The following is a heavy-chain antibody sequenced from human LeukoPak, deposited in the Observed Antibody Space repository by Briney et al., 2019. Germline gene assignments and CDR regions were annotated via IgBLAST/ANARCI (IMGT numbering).Heavy chain of an antibody. V-gene: IGHV1-69*01. CDR3: ANAYSSSSEGDY. Sequence: GASVKVSCKASGGTFSSYAISWVRQAPGQGLEWMGGIIPIFGTANYAQKFQGRVTITADEFTSTAYMELSSLRSEDTAVYYCANAYSSSSEGDYWGQGTLVTVSS. J-gene: IGHJ4*02. D-gene: IGHD6-6*01. CDR2: IIPIFGTA. CDR1: GGTFSSYA.